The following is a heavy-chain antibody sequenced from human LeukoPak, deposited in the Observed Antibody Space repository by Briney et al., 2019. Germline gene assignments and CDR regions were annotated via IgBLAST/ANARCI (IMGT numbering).Heavy chain of an antibody. D-gene: IGHD6-13*01. J-gene: IGHJ4*02. Sequence: PGGSLRLSCAASGFTVSSNYMNWVRQPPGKGLEWVSIIYSGGDTYYADSVKGRFTISRDNSKNTLYLQMSSLRAEDTAADYCTRGPGSTWYSDYWGEGTLVTVSS. CDR3: TRGPGSTWYSDY. V-gene: IGHV3-66*02. CDR1: GFTVSSNY. CDR2: IYSGGDT.